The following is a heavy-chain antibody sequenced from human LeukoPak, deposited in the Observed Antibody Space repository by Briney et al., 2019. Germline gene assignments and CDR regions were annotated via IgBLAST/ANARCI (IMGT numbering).Heavy chain of an antibody. V-gene: IGHV3-23*01. CDR1: GFTFSTYA. Sequence: GGSLRLSCAASGFTFSTYAMSWVRQAPGKGLEWVSVISGSTRSTYYADSVKGRFTISRDNSKNTLYLQMNSLRAEDTAVYYCASTYKDSSYDLSYYYYYYMDVWGKGTTVSVSS. D-gene: IGHD5-12*01. CDR2: ISGSTRST. J-gene: IGHJ6*03. CDR3: ASTYKDSSYDLSYYYYYYMDV.